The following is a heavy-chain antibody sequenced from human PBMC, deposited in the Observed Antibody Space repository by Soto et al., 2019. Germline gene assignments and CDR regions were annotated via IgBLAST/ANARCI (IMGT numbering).Heavy chain of an antibody. Sequence: QVQLQESGPGLVKPSETLSLSCTVSGDSVSSGLYYWGWVRQPPGKGLEWMGYIYYSGSTNYNPSLENRVTMSLATSKNQFSLRLRYVPAADTAVDYCVRQYSGYCSGGLCYHAFDVWGQGTMVTVSS. CDR1: GDSVSSGLYY. CDR2: IYYSGST. V-gene: IGHV4-61*01. D-gene: IGHD2-15*01. J-gene: IGHJ3*01. CDR3: VRQYSGYCSGGLCYHAFDV.